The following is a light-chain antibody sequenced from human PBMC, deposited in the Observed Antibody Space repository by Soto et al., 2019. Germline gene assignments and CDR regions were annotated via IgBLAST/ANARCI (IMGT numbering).Light chain of an antibody. CDR2: DVS. CDR3: SSYTSSTPYF. V-gene: IGLV2-14*01. Sequence: QSVLTQPASVSGSPGQSITISCTGTSSYVGGYNYVSWYQQHPGKAPKLMIYDVSNRPSGVSNRFSGSKSGNAASLTISGLQAEDEADYYCSSYTSSTPYFFGTGTKVTVL. CDR1: SSYVGGYNY. J-gene: IGLJ1*01.